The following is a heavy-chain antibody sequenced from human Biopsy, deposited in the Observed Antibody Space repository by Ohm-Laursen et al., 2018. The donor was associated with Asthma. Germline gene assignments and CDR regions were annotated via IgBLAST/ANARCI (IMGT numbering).Heavy chain of an antibody. D-gene: IGHD1-20*01. V-gene: IGHV4-34*01. J-gene: IGHJ5*02. CDR1: GGYLTGHY. CDR3: ARAAITGIRGWFDP. Sequence: GTLSLTCTVYGGYLTGHYWNWIRQPPGKGLEWIGEIDQSGYTNYNPSLKSRVTISADTSKNQFHLNLSSVTAAVTAVYFCARAAITGIRGWFDPWGQGTQVTVSS. CDR2: IDQSGYT.